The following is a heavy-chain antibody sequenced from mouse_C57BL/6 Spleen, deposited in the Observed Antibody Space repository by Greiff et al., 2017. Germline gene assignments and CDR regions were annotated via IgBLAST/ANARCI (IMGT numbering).Heavy chain of an antibody. Sequence: VQLQQSGAELVKPGASVKLSCTASGFNIKDYYMHWVKQRTEQGLEWIGRIDPEDGETKSAPKFQGKATITADTSSNTAYLQLSSLTSEDTSVYYSALYDGSSYWYFDVWGTGTTVTASS. J-gene: IGHJ1*03. CDR1: GFNIKDYY. CDR2: IDPEDGET. CDR3: ALYDGSSYWYFDV. D-gene: IGHD1-1*01. V-gene: IGHV14-2*01.